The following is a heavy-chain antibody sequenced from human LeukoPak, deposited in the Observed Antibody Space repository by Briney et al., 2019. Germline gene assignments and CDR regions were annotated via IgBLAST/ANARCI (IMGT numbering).Heavy chain of an antibody. CDR3: ARGSDTSMVNWFDP. V-gene: IGHV4-4*07. D-gene: IGHD5-18*01. J-gene: IGHJ5*02. CDR1: GGSISSYY. Sequence: SETLSLTCTVSGGSISSYYWSWIRQPAGKGLEWIGRIYTSGSANYNPSLKSRVTMSVDTSKNQFSLKMNSVTAADTAVYYCARGSDTSMVNWFDPWGQGTLVTVSS. CDR2: IYTSGSA.